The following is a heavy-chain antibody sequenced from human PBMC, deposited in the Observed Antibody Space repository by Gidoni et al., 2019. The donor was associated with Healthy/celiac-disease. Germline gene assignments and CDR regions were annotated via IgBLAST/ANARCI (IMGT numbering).Heavy chain of an antibody. V-gene: IGHV4-31*03. CDR3: ARGRYSGYDFDY. D-gene: IGHD5-12*01. CDR1: GGSISSGGYY. Sequence: QVELQDSGPGLVKPSKPLSLTCTHSGGSISSGGYYWSWLRQHPGKGLEWIGYIYYSGSTYYNPSLKSRVTISVDTSKNQFSLKLSSVTAADTAVYYCARGRYSGYDFDYWGQGTLVTVSS. J-gene: IGHJ4*02. CDR2: IYYSGST.